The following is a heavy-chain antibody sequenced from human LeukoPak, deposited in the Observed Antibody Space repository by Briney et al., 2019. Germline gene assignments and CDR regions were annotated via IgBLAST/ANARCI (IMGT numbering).Heavy chain of an antibody. CDR3: ARLAPPGYSGYDWGHYFDY. J-gene: IGHJ4*02. CDR1: GHSFTRSW. V-gene: IGHV5-51*01. D-gene: IGHD5-12*01. CDR2: IYPGDSDT. Sequence: PGESLKISCKDFGHSFTRSWIAWVRQMPGKGLEWMGIIYPGDSDTRYSPSFQGQVTISADKSISTAYLQWSSLKASDTAMYYCARLAPPGYSGYDWGHYFDYWGQGTLVTVSS.